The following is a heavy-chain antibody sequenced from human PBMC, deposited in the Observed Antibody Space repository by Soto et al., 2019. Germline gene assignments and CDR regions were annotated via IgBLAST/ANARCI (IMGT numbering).Heavy chain of an antibody. D-gene: IGHD2-8*01. Sequence: GCLLPTCAASGCTFNSYGIHWVRQAPGKALEWVAVISYDGNNRYYGDSVQGRFTISRDNSKNTIYLQMNSLRAEDTAVYYCAKDVGYCTNGVCLYNWFDPWGQGTLVTVYS. CDR1: GCTFNSYG. J-gene: IGHJ5*02. V-gene: IGHV3-30*18. CDR3: AKDVGYCTNGVCLYNWFDP. CDR2: ISYDGNNR.